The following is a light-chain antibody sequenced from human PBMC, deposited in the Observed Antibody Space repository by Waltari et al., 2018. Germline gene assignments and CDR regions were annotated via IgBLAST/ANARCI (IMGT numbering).Light chain of an antibody. Sequence: QSALTQPRSVSGSPGQSVTIPCTGTRSDVGGHNYVSWYQQHPGKAPKLMIYNVENRPSGVSNRFSGSKSGNTASLTISGLQADDEADYYCTSYARISWVFGGGTKLSVL. V-gene: IGLV2-14*03. CDR1: RSDVGGHNY. CDR2: NVE. CDR3: TSYARISWV. J-gene: IGLJ3*02.